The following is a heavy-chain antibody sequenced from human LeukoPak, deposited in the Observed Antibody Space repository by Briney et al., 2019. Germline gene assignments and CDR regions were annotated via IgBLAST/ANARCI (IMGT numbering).Heavy chain of an antibody. Sequence: ASVKVSCKASGGTFSSYAISWVRQAPGQGLEWMGGIIPIFGTANYAQKFQGRVTITTDESTSTAYMELSSLRSEDTAVYYCARDLGVGATELDYWGQGTLVTVSS. D-gene: IGHD1-26*01. V-gene: IGHV1-69*05. CDR3: ARDLGVGATELDY. CDR1: GGTFSSYA. J-gene: IGHJ4*02. CDR2: IIPIFGTA.